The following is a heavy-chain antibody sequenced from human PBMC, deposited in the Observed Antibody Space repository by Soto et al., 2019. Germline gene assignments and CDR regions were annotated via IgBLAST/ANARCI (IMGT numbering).Heavy chain of an antibody. Sequence: PGGSLRLSCEASGFTFRNNGMHWVRQVPGKGLEWVAVISYDGNNKYYADSVKGRFTISRDSSKNTVYLQMNNLRAEDTAMYYCAKGGSGNYLTYYYYYGMDVWGQGTTVTVSS. D-gene: IGHD3-22*01. J-gene: IGHJ6*02. CDR3: AKGGSGNYLTYYYYYGMDV. CDR2: ISYDGNNK. CDR1: GFTFRNNG. V-gene: IGHV3-30*18.